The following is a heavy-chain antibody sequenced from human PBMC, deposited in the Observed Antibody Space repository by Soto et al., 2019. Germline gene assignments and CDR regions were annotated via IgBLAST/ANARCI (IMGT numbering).Heavy chain of an antibody. Sequence: PSETLSLTCTVSGDSVGGVGYWSWIRQFPGRGLEWIGCISSSGSTYYNPALNNRISLSLDTSQNQFSLKLLSVTAADTAIYYCARPGVTGIVITSHWFDPCGKGTMVT. CDR3: ARPGVTGIVITSHWFDP. V-gene: IGHV4-31*03. CDR2: ISSSGST. J-gene: IGHJ5*02. CDR1: GDSVGGVGY. D-gene: IGHD2-21*02.